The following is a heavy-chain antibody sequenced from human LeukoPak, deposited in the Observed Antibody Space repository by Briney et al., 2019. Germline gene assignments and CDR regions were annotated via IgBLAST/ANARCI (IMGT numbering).Heavy chain of an antibody. D-gene: IGHD2-2*01. CDR3: ARVGQLLSNWLDP. Sequence: SETLSLTCTVSGGSISSSSYYWGWIRQPPGKGLEWIGSIYYSGSTYYNPSLKSRVTISVDTSKNQFSLKLSSVTAADTAVYYCARVGQLLSNWLDPWGQGTLVTVSS. CDR2: IYYSGST. V-gene: IGHV4-39*07. J-gene: IGHJ5*02. CDR1: GGSISSSSYY.